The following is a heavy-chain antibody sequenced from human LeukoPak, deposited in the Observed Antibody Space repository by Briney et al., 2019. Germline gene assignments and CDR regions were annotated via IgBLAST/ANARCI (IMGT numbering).Heavy chain of an antibody. J-gene: IGHJ3*02. V-gene: IGHV1-69*05. CDR2: IMPLFGTA. Sequence: SVKVSCKTSGGTFNNSAISWVRQAPGQGLEWLGGIMPLFGTAGYAQKFQGRVTITKDESTRTVYLELTSLTSDDTAVYYCARERRAHPFGGVLRFLEGDAFDIWGQGTMVTVSS. CDR3: ARERRAHPFGGVLRFLEGDAFDI. CDR1: GGTFNNSA. D-gene: IGHD3-3*01.